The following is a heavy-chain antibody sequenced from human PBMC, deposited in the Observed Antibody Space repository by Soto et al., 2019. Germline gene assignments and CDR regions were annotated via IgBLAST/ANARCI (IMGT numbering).Heavy chain of an antibody. CDR1: GFTFSSHA. D-gene: IGHD3-10*01. CDR2: ITNSGGDT. Sequence: GGSLRLSCAASGFTFSSHARSWVRQAPGKGLEWVSVITNSGGDTLHADSVKGRFTISRDNSKNTLYLQMNSLRAEDTAIYYCGKSSGESYPGSRVIDFWGQGTRVTVSS. J-gene: IGHJ4*02. V-gene: IGHV3-23*01. CDR3: GKSSGESYPGSRVIDF.